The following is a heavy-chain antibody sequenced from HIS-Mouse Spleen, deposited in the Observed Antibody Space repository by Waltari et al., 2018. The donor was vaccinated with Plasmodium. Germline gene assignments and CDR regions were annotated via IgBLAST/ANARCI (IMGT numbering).Heavy chain of an antibody. CDR3: ARRGGSYYYFDY. V-gene: IGHV4-39*01. J-gene: IGHJ4*02. D-gene: IGHD1-26*01. CDR2: IYYSGST. CDR1: CGSISSSSYY. Sequence: QLQLQESGPGLVKPSETLSLTCPVSCGSISSSSYYWGWIRQPPGKGLEWIGGIYYSGSTYYNPSLKSRVTISVDTSKNQFSLKLSSVTAADTAVYYCARRGGSYYYFDYWGQGTLVTVSS.